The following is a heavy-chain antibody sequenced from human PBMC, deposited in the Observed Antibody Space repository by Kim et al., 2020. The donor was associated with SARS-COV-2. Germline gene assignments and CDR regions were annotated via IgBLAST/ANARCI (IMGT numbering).Heavy chain of an antibody. CDR2: INHSGST. J-gene: IGHJ4*02. V-gene: IGHV4-34*01. D-gene: IGHD3-10*01. Sequence: SETLSLTCAVSGGSFSGYYWSWIRQPPGKGLEWIGEINHSGSTNYNMSLKSRVTISVDTSKNQFSLNLSSVTAADTAVYYCASRGYKLLWFGGEYWGQGTLVTVSS. CDR3: ASRGYKLLWFGGEY. CDR1: GGSFSGYY.